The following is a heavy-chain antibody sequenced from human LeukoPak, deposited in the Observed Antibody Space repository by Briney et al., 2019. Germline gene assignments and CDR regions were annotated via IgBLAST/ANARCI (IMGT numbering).Heavy chain of an antibody. CDR3: ARDLSDY. J-gene: IGHJ4*02. CDR1: GGSISSSSYY. CDR2: IYYSGST. V-gene: IGHV4-39*07. Sequence: TPSETLSLTCTVSGGSISSSSYYWGWIRQPPGKGLEWIGSIYYSGSTYYNPSLKSRVTISVDTSKNQFSLKLSSVTAADTAVYYCARDLSDYWGQGTLVTVSS. D-gene: IGHD2/OR15-2a*01.